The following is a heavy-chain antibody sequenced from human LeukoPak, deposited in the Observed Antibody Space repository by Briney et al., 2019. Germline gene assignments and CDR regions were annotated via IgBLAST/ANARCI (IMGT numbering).Heavy chain of an antibody. CDR1: GGSISTGGYY. Sequence: PSQTLSLTCTVSGGSISTGGYYWSWIRQPPGKGLEWIGYIYQSGSTYYNPSLKSRVTISVDRSKNQFSLKLSSVTAADTAVYYCARGYSGYRDYWGQGTLVTVSS. V-gene: IGHV4-30-2*01. J-gene: IGHJ4*02. CDR2: IYQSGST. CDR3: ARGYSGYRDY. D-gene: IGHD5-12*01.